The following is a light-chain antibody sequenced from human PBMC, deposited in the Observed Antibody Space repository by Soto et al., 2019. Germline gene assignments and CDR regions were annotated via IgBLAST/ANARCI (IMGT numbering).Light chain of an antibody. CDR3: CSYAGSSTFVV. CDR1: SNDVGGYNL. V-gene: IGLV2-23*02. CDR2: EDT. J-gene: IGLJ2*01. Sequence: QSALTQPASVSGSPGQSITISCTGTSNDVGGYNLVSWYQQHPDNAPKLLIYEDTKRPSGVSDRFAGSKSGNTASLTIAGLQAEDEAYYYCCSYAGSSTFVVFGGGTQLTVL.